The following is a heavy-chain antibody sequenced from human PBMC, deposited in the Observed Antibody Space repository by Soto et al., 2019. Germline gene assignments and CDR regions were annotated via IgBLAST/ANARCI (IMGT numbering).Heavy chain of an antibody. J-gene: IGHJ4*02. CDR1: GFTFSSYA. V-gene: IGHV3-23*01. D-gene: IGHD6-13*01. CDR2: ISGSGGST. CDR3: AKIISSSWYQFDY. Sequence: GGSLRLSCAASGFTFSSYAMSWVRQAPGRGLEWDSAISGSGGSTYYADSVKGRFTISRDNSKNTLYLQMNSLRAEDTAVYYCAKIISSSWYQFDYWGQGTLVTVSS.